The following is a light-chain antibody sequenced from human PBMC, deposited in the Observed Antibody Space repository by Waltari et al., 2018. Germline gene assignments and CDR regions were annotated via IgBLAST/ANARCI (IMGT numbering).Light chain of an antibody. Sequence: AIRMTQSPSSFSASTGDRVTITCRASQGISSYLAWYQQKPGKAPKLLIYAASTLQSGVPSRFSGSGSGTDFTLTISCLQSVDFATYYCQQYYSYPITFGGGTKVEIK. CDR2: AAS. CDR3: QQYYSYPIT. CDR1: QGISSY. J-gene: IGKJ4*01. V-gene: IGKV1-8*01.